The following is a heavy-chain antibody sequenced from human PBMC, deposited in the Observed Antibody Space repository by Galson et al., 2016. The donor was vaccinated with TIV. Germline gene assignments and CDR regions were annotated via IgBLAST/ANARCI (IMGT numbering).Heavy chain of an antibody. CDR2: ISLSGTTA. CDR3: AKPEGDGDYILGAAFDF. Sequence: SLRLSCAASGFSVGFYVMSWVRQAPGKGLEWVSGISLSGTTAYYADSVRGRFITSRDNSRYTIYLEMNRLRAEDTAVYYCAKPEGDGDYILGAAFDFWGQGTMVSVSS. CDR1: GFSVGFYV. J-gene: IGHJ3*01. V-gene: IGHV3-23*01. D-gene: IGHD4-17*01.